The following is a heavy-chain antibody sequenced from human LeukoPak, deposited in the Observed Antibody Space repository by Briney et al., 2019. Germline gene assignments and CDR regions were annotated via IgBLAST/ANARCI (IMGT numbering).Heavy chain of an antibody. CDR1: GYTFTSYG. D-gene: IGHD3-10*01. CDR3: ARVLWFGHLYNWFDP. CDR2: ISAYNGNT. V-gene: IGHV1-18*01. Sequence: ASVKVSCKASGYTFTSYGISWVRQAPGQGLEWMGWISAYNGNTNYAQKLQDRVTITWDTSATTAYMELNSLRSEDTAVYYCARVLWFGHLYNWFDPWGQGTLVTVSS. J-gene: IGHJ5*02.